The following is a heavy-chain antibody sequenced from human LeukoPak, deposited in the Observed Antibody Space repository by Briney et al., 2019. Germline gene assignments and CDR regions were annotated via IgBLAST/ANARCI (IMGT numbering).Heavy chain of an antibody. CDR1: GGTFSSYA. CDR3: ARDGIAAAGRGFYDY. Sequence: SVKVSCKTSGGTFSSYAISWVRQAPGQGLEWMGRIIPIFGIANYAQKFQGRVTITADKSTSTAYMELSSLRSEDTAVYYCARDGIAAAGRGFYDYWGQGTLVTVSS. CDR2: IIPIFGIA. V-gene: IGHV1-69*04. J-gene: IGHJ4*02. D-gene: IGHD6-13*01.